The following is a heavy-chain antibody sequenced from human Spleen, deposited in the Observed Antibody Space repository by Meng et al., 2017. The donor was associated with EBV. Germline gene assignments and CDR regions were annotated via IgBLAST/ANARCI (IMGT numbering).Heavy chain of an antibody. Sequence: QVPLLQWGHRLLKPSVTLSLTCAVFSGSFSDHYWSWIRQPPGKGLEWIGEINHGGRTNYNPSLKSRVTISVDTSKNQFSLKLSSMTAADTAVYYCARGRSNISMIVLVITSSHYYFDSWGQGTLVTVSS. V-gene: IGHV4-34*01. CDR2: INHGGRT. J-gene: IGHJ4*02. CDR3: ARGRSNISMIVLVITSSHYYFDS. CDR1: SGSFSDHY. D-gene: IGHD3-22*01.